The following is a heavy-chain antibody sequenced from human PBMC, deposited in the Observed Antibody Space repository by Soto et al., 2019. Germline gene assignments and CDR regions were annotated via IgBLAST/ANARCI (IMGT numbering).Heavy chain of an antibody. V-gene: IGHV1-69*13. CDR3: AMALVQIVDTAMANYYYYGMDV. J-gene: IGHJ6*02. D-gene: IGHD5-18*01. CDR1: GGTFSSYA. CDR2: IIPIFGTA. Sequence: SVKVSCKASGGTFSSYAISWVRQAPGQGLEWMGGIIPIFGTANYAQKFQGRVTITADESTSTAYMELSSLRSEDTAVYYCAMALVQIVDTAMANYYYYGMDVWGQGTTVTVSS.